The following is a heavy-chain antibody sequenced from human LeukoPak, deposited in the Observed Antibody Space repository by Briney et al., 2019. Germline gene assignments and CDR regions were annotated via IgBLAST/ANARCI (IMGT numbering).Heavy chain of an antibody. D-gene: IGHD5-18*01. CDR3: ARGLDTAMVIPDY. J-gene: IGHJ4*02. Sequence: PGRSLRLSCAASGFTFSSYGMHWVRQAPGKGLEWVAVICNDGSNKYYADSVKGRFTISRDNSKNTLYLQMNSLRAEETAVYYCARGLDTAMVIPDYWGQGTLVTVSS. CDR2: ICNDGSNK. V-gene: IGHV3-33*01. CDR1: GFTFSSYG.